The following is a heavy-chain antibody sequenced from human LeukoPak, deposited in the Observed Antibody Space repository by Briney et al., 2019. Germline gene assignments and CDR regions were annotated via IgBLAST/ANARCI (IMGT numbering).Heavy chain of an antibody. CDR1: GFAFSSYS. CDR3: ARAVVATAVYYFDY. V-gene: IGHV3-21*01. Sequence: GGSLRLSCAASGFAFSSYSMNWVRQAPGKGLEWVSSISSSSSYIYYADSVKGRFTISRDNAKNSLYLQMNSLRAEDTAVYYCARAVVATAVYYFDYWGQGTLVTVSS. D-gene: IGHD5-12*01. CDR2: ISSSSSYI. J-gene: IGHJ4*02.